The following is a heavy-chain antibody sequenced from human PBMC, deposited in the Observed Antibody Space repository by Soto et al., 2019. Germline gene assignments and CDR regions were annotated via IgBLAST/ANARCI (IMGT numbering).Heavy chain of an antibody. D-gene: IGHD6-19*01. CDR2: IAYDGSNK. Sequence: ALTLPWAYPGLTFRGFGMHWFSPAPGKGLECVAVIAYDGSNKYYADAVTDRCTISRDNSKNTLYLQMNSLRAEDTAVYYCAKTEQWRGPTFDYWGQGTLVTVSS. J-gene: IGHJ4*02. CDR1: GLTFRGFG. V-gene: IGHV3-30*18. CDR3: AKTEQWRGPTFDY.